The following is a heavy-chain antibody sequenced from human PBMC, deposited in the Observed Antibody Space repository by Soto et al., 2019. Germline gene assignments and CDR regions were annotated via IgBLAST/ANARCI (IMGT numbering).Heavy chain of an antibody. D-gene: IGHD6-6*01. J-gene: IGHJ5*02. CDR3: ARDSPARPDNWFDP. Sequence: SVKVSCKASGGTFSSYAISWVRQAPGQGLEWMGGIIPIFGTANYAQKFQGRVTITADESTSTAYMELSSLRSEDTTMYYCARDSPARPDNWFDPWGQGTLVTVSS. CDR2: IIPIFGTA. V-gene: IGHV1-69*13. CDR1: GGTFSSYA.